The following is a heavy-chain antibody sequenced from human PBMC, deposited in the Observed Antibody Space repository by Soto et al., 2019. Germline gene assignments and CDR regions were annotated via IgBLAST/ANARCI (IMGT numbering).Heavy chain of an antibody. Sequence: GGSLRLSCAASGFTFSSYAMSWVRQAPGKGLEWVAVIPYDGSDKYYADSVKGRFTISRDNSKNTLYLQMNSLRAEDTAVYYCEGSRGVWGQGTTVTVSS. D-gene: IGHD2-15*01. CDR3: EGSRGV. J-gene: IGHJ6*02. CDR1: GFTFSSYA. V-gene: IGHV3-30*03. CDR2: IPYDGSDK.